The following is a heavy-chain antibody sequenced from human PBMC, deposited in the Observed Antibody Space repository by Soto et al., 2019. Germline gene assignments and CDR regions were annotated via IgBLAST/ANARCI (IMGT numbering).Heavy chain of an antibody. Sequence: PSETLSLTCTVSGGSISSGDYYWSWIRQPPGKGLEWIGYIYYSGSTNYNPSLKSRVTISVDTSKNQFSLKLSSVTAADTAVYYCARSRYYDFWTDGMDVWGQGTTVTVSS. CDR3: ARSRYYDFWTDGMDV. V-gene: IGHV4-30-4*01. CDR1: GGSISSGDYY. J-gene: IGHJ6*02. CDR2: IYYSGST. D-gene: IGHD3-3*01.